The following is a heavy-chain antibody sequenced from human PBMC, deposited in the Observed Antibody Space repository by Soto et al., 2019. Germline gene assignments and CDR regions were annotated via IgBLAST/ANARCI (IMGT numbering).Heavy chain of an antibody. D-gene: IGHD6-6*01. Sequence: SCKASGGTFSSYAISWVRQAPGQGLEWMGGIIPIFGTANYAQKFQGRVTITADESTSTAYMELSSLRSEDTAVYYCAREYSSSSGGRYYGMDVWGQRTTVTVSS. CDR3: AREYSSSSGGRYYGMDV. V-gene: IGHV1-69*01. CDR2: IIPIFGTA. CDR1: GGTFSSYA. J-gene: IGHJ6*02.